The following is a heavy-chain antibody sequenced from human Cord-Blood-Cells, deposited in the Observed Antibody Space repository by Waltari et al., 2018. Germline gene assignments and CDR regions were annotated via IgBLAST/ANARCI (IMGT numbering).Heavy chain of an antibody. Sequence: QVQWLGPWGCVVQPGWSLPFPCAASGFTFSSCGMHWVRQAPGNGLEWVAVIRYDGSNKDYADSVKGRFTISRDNSKNPLYLQTNSLRAEDTAVYYCARDLDHSNYFDYWGQGTLVTVS. J-gene: IGHJ4*02. CDR1: GFTFSSCG. CDR2: IRYDGSNK. D-gene: IGHD4-4*01. CDR3: ARDLDHSNYFDY. V-gene: IGHV3-33*01.